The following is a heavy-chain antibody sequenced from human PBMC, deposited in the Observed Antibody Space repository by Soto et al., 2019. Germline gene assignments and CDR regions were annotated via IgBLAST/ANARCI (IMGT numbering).Heavy chain of an antibody. D-gene: IGHD2-21*01. Sequence: QVQLVQSGAEVKKPGASVKVSCKASGYTFTSYYLHWVRQAPGQGLEWMGLLAPSGGSTTYAQKFQGRVTMTRDTSTSTVFMELSSLRSEETAVYYCSRALVHLVVVPDHWGQGTLVTVSS. V-gene: IGHV1-46*03. CDR3: SRALVHLVVVPDH. CDR1: GYTFTSYY. J-gene: IGHJ4*02. CDR2: LAPSGGST.